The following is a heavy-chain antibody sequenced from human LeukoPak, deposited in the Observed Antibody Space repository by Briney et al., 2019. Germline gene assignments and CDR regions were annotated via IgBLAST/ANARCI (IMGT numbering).Heavy chain of an antibody. Sequence: ASVKVSFKVSGSTLTDLCMHWGRLAPGKGLEWMGGFDPEDGETIYAQKFQGRVTMTEDTSTDTAYMELRSLRSEDTAVYYCATQQLVNSYNWFDPWGQGTLVTVSS. CDR2: FDPEDGET. D-gene: IGHD6-13*01. J-gene: IGHJ5*02. CDR3: ATQQLVNSYNWFDP. CDR1: GSTLTDLC. V-gene: IGHV1-24*01.